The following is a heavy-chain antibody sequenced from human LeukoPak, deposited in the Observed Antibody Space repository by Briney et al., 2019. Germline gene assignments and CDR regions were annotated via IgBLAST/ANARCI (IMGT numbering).Heavy chain of an antibody. D-gene: IGHD1-26*01. Sequence: SETLSLTCTVSGGSISSYYWSWIRQPPGKGLEWIGYIYYSGSTNYNPSLKSRVTISVDTSKNQFSLKLSSVTAADTAVYYCAFSGDYHPFYFDYWGQGTLVTVSS. V-gene: IGHV4-59*08. CDR3: AFSGDYHPFYFDY. CDR2: IYYSGST. CDR1: GGSISSYY. J-gene: IGHJ4*02.